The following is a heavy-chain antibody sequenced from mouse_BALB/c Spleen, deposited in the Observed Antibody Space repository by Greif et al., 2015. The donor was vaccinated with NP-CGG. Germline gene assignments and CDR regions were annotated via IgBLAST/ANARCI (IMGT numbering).Heavy chain of an antibody. CDR2: INPSTGYT. CDR3: ASRGGYYYFDY. J-gene: IGHJ2*01. Sequence: VQLQQSGAELAKPRASVKMSCKASGYTFTSYWMHWVKQRPGQGLEWIGYINPSTGYTEYNQKFKDKATLTADKSSSTAYMQLSSLTSEDSAVYYCASRGGYYYFDYWGQGTTLTVSS. D-gene: IGHD2-3*01. CDR1: GYTFTSYW. V-gene: IGHV1-7*01.